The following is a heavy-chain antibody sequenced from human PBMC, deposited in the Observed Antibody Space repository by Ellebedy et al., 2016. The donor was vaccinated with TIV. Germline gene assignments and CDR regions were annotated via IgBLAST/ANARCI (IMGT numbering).Heavy chain of an antibody. Sequence: GGSLRLSCAASGFTFDDYAMHWVRQAPGKGLEWVAVIQSDGLRTLYADPVKGRFIISRDTSENTVSLRMLDLRPEDTAVYYCAKEVPSGVNAYDLWGQGTMVSV. V-gene: IGHV3-30*02. CDR1: GFTFDDYA. D-gene: IGHD3-16*01. CDR2: IQSDGLRT. J-gene: IGHJ3*01. CDR3: AKEVPSGVNAYDL.